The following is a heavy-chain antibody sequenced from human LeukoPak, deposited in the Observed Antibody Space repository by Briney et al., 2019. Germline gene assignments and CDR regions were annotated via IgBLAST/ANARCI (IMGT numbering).Heavy chain of an antibody. D-gene: IGHD3-22*01. V-gene: IGHV4-34*01. Sequence: PSETLSLTCAVYGGSFSGYYWSWIRQPPGKGLEWIGEINHSGSTNYNPSLKSRGSISVDMSKNQFSLNLSSVTDADTAVYYCARGRQVYYDSSGYYPFDFWGQGTLVTVSS. CDR1: GGSFSGYY. CDR2: INHSGST. CDR3: ARGRQVYYDSSGYYPFDF. J-gene: IGHJ4*02.